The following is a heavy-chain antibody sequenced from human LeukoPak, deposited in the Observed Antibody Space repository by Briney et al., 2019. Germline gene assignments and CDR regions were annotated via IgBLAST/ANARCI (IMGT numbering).Heavy chain of an antibody. CDR1: GYSISSGYY. D-gene: IGHD4-11*01. Sequence: SETLSLTCTVSGYSISSGYYWGWIRQPPGKGLEWIGSIYHSGSTYYNPSLKSRVTISVDTSKNQFSLKLSSVTAADTAVYYCAREFLRNSNYYYWGRGTLVTVSS. V-gene: IGHV4-38-2*02. CDR2: IYHSGST. CDR3: AREFLRNSNYYY. J-gene: IGHJ4*02.